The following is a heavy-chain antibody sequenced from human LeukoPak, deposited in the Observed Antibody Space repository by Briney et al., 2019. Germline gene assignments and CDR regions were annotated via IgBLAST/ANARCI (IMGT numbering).Heavy chain of an antibody. J-gene: IGHJ5*02. CDR1: GGSISSYY. CDR2: IYYSGST. CDR3: ATPEYLSGWFAP. D-gene: IGHD2/OR15-2a*01. V-gene: IGHV4-59*01. Sequence: AETLSLTCTVSGGSISSYYWSWIRQPPGKGLEWIGYIYYSGSTNYNPSLKRRVTISVDTSKNQFSMKLSSVTAADTAVDYGATPEYLSGWFAPWGQGTLVTVSS.